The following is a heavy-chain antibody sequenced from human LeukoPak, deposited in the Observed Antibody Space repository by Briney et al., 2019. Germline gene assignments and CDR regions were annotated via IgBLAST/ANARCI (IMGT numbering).Heavy chain of an antibody. V-gene: IGHV3-23*01. CDR2: ISGSGGST. CDR3: ANESSNLYYYYYYGMDV. Sequence: PGGSLRLSCAASGFTFSSYAMSWVRRAPGKGLEWVSAISGSGGSTYYADSVKGRFTISRDNSKNTLYLQMNSLRAEDTAVYYCANESSNLYYYYYYGMDVWGQGTTVTVSS. CDR1: GFTFSSYA. J-gene: IGHJ6*02. D-gene: IGHD4-11*01.